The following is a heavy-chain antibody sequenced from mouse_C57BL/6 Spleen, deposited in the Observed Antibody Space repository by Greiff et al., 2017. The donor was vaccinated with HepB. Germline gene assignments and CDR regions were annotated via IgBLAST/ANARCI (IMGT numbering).Heavy chain of an antibody. V-gene: IGHV14-1*01. CDR1: GFNIKDYY. CDR2: IAPEDGDT. Sequence: VQLQQSGAELVRPGASVKLSCTASGFNIKDYYMHWVKQRPEQGLEWIGRIAPEDGDTEYAPKVQVKATMTADTSSNTAYLQLSRLTSEDTAVYYCTTLGTAQAGVAYWGQGTLVTVSA. D-gene: IGHD3-2*02. J-gene: IGHJ3*01. CDR3: TTLGTAQAGVAY.